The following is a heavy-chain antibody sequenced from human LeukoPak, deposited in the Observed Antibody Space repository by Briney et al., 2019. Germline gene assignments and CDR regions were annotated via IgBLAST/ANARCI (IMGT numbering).Heavy chain of an antibody. D-gene: IGHD2-2*02. CDR2: ISCSGGST. CDR3: AKDQGYSGGYEYFQH. CDR1: GFTFSSYA. Sequence: GGPLRLSCAASGFTFSSYAMIWVRQAPGKALEGVSAISCSGGSTYYADSEKGRFTISRDNSKNTLYLQMNSLRAEDTAVYYCAKDQGYSGGYEYFQHWGQGTLVTVSS. J-gene: IGHJ1*01. V-gene: IGHV3-23*01.